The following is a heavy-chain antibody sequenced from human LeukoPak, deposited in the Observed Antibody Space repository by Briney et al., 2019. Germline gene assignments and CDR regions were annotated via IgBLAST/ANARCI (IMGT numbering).Heavy chain of an antibody. CDR3: ARAARRDTAMGD. J-gene: IGHJ4*02. D-gene: IGHD5-18*01. CDR2: ISAYNGNT. Sequence: ASVKVSCKASGYTFTSYGISWVRQAPGQGLEWMGWISAYNGNTNYAQKLQGRVTMTTDTSTSTAYMELRSLRSEDTAVYYCARAARRDTAMGDWGQGTLVTVSS. V-gene: IGHV1-18*01. CDR1: GYTFTSYG.